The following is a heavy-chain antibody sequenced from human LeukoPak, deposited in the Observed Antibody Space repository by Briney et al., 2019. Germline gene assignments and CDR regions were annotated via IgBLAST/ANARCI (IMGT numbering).Heavy chain of an antibody. CDR2: INPSGGST. V-gene: IGHV1-46*01. D-gene: IGHD7-27*01. J-gene: IGHJ4*02. Sequence: ASVKVSCKASGGTFSSYAISWVRQAPGQGLEWMGIINPSGGSTSYAQKFQGRVTMTRDTSTSTVYMELSSLRSEDTAVYYCARDPTGDDYFDYWGQGTLVTVSS. CDR3: ARDPTGDDYFDY. CDR1: GGTFSSYA.